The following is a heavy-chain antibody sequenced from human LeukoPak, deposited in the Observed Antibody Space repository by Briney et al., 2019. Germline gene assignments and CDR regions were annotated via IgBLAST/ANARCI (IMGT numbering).Heavy chain of an antibody. Sequence: GASVKVSCKASGYTFTRYGISWVRQAPGQGLEWMGWISANNGDTNSAQKFQGRVTITTDTSTSTAYMALRSLRSDDTAVYYCARAFFHGHCAGLSCFLLDYWGQGSLVTVSS. D-gene: IGHD2-15*01. V-gene: IGHV1-18*01. CDR2: ISANNGDT. J-gene: IGHJ4*02. CDR1: GYTFTRYG. CDR3: ARAFFHGHCAGLSCFLLDY.